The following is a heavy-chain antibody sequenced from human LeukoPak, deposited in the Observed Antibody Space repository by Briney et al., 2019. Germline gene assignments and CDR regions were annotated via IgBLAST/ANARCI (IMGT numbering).Heavy chain of an antibody. Sequence: ASVKVSCKASGYTFTGYYMHWVRQAPGQGLEWMGWINPNSGGTNYAQKFQGWVTMTRDTSISTAYMELSRLRSDDTAVYYCARENHPPAVFMTYVFWSGYRGFDPWGQGTLVTVSS. CDR3: ARENHPPAVFMTYVFWSGYRGFDP. CDR2: INPNSGGT. D-gene: IGHD3-3*01. J-gene: IGHJ5*02. V-gene: IGHV1-2*04. CDR1: GYTFTGYY.